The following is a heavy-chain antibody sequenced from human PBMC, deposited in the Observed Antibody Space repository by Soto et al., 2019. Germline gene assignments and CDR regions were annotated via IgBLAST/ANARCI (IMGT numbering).Heavy chain of an antibody. J-gene: IGHJ6*02. D-gene: IGHD5-18*01. CDR1: GGAFSNHA. Sequence: QMVQSGAEVKKPGSSVKVSCKAAGGAFSNHAISWVRQDPGQGVEWMGGIIPIFGTPMYAQELKGRVTITADKSRSTAYMELSSQRSEDTAVYYCARGDKADVYRYGPYSNYFCSMDVWGQGTMVTVSS. V-gene: IGHV1-69*06. CDR2: IIPIFGTP. CDR3: ARGDKADVYRYGPYSNYFCSMDV.